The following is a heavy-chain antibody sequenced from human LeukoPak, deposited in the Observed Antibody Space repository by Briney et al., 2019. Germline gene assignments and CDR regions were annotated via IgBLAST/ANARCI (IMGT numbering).Heavy chain of an antibody. CDR1: GFTFRTYA. Sequence: PGGSLRLSCAASGFTFRTYAVSWVRQAPGKGLEWVSTLSGSGGSPYYADSVKGRFTISRDIAKNSLYLQMNSLRAEDTAVYYCARDAPAFREMATINVNWFDPWGQGTLVTVSS. J-gene: IGHJ5*02. CDR3: ARDAPAFREMATINVNWFDP. D-gene: IGHD5-24*01. CDR2: LSGSGGSP. V-gene: IGHV3-23*01.